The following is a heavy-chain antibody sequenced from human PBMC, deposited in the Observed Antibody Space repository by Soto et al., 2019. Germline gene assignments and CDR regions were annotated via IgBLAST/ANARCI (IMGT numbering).Heavy chain of an antibody. V-gene: IGHV1-69*05. CDR3: ARVRDSSGPLQAFDS. CDR1: GGTFSSYG. Sequence: GASVKVSCKASGGTFSSYGISWVRQAPGQGLEWMGGIIPICGTANYAQKFQGRVTMTRDASTSTAYMELSRLRSDDTAVYYCARVRDSSGPLQAFDSWGQGTMVTVSS. D-gene: IGHD3-22*01. J-gene: IGHJ3*02. CDR2: IIPICGTA.